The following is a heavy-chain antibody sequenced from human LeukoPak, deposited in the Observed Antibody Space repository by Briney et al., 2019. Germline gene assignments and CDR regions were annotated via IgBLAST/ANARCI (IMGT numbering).Heavy chain of an antibody. CDR3: ARSYSGYDPDY. V-gene: IGHV4-39*07. CDR1: GDSITTTNYY. Sequence: SETLSLTCTVSGDSITTTNYYWGWIRQPPGKGLEWIGNIFYSGSTYYSPSLKSRVTISLDTSRNQFSLKLSSVTAADTAVYYCARSYSGYDPDYWGQGTLVTVSS. J-gene: IGHJ4*02. CDR2: IFYSGST. D-gene: IGHD5-12*01.